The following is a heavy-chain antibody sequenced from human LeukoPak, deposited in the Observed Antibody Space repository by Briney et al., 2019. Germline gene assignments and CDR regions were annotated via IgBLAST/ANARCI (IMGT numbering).Heavy chain of an antibody. D-gene: IGHD3-10*01. V-gene: IGHV4-34*01. CDR2: INHSGST. J-gene: IGHJ6*04. CDR3: ARLGRITMVRGVISGYYYYYGMDV. CDR1: GGSFSGYY. Sequence: PSETLSLTCAVYGGSFSGYYWSWIRQPPGKGLEWIGEINHSGSTNYNPSLKSRVTISVDTSKNQFSLKLSSVTAADTAVYYCARLGRITMVRGVISGYYYYYGMDVWGKGTTVTVSS.